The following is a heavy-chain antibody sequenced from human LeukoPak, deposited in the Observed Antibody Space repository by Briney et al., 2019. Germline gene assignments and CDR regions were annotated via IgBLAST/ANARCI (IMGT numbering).Heavy chain of an antibody. D-gene: IGHD3-10*01. V-gene: IGHV1-69*04. CDR3: ARDRITMVRGVIMIDY. CDR1: GGTFSSYA. J-gene: IGHJ4*02. Sequence: SVKVSCKASGGTFSSYAISWVRQAPGQGLEWMGRIIPILGIANYAQKFQSRVTITADKSTSTAYMELSSLRSEDTAVYYCARDRITMVRGVIMIDYWGQGTLVTVSS. CDR2: IIPILGIA.